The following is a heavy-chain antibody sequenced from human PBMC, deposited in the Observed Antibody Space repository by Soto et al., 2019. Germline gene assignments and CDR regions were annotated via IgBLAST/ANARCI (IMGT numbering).Heavy chain of an antibody. D-gene: IGHD3-10*02. Sequence: EVQLVESGGGLVQPGRSQRLSCAASGFTFDDYAMHWVRQAPGKGLEWVSGISWNSGSIGYADSVKGRFTISRDNAKNSLYLQMNSLRAEDTALYYCAKHYVRGPRTGNFDYWGQGTLVTVSS. CDR3: AKHYVRGPRTGNFDY. CDR1: GFTFDDYA. J-gene: IGHJ4*02. V-gene: IGHV3-9*01. CDR2: ISWNSGSI.